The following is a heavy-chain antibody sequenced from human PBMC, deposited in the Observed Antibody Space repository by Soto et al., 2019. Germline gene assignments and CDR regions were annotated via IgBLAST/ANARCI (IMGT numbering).Heavy chain of an antibody. CDR1: GFTFSSYA. D-gene: IGHD1-1*01. V-gene: IGHV3-23*01. CDR3: AKASSGGWNQIFDY. CDR2: ISVSGGST. Sequence: PGGSLRLSCAASGFTFSSYAMIWVRQAPGKGLEWVSAISVSGGSTYYADSVKGRFTISRDNSKNTLYLQMNSLRAEDTAVYYCAKASSGGWNQIFDYWGQGTLVTVSS. J-gene: IGHJ4*02.